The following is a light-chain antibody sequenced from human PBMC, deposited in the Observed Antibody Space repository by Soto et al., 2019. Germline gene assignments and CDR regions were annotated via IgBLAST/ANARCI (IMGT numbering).Light chain of an antibody. CDR2: DAS. CDR1: QSVSSY. Sequence: EIVLTQSPATLSLSPGERATLSCRASQSVSSYLAWYQQKPGQAPRLLLYDASNRATGIPARFSGSGSGTDFTLSISSLEPADFAIYYCQQRSNWPPFTFGGGTKVEIK. J-gene: IGKJ4*01. V-gene: IGKV3-11*01. CDR3: QQRSNWPPFT.